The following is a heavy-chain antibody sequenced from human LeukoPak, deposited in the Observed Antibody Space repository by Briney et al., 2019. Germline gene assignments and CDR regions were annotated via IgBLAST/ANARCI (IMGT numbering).Heavy chain of an antibody. CDR3: ARVPYDSSGYYFDY. CDR1: GGSISSYY. V-gene: IGHV4-59*06. Sequence: SETLSLTCTVSGGSISSYYWSWIRQHPGKGLEWIGYIYYSGSTYYNPSLKSRVTISVDTSKNQFSLKLSSVTAADTAVYYCARVPYDSSGYYFDYWGQGTLVTVSS. D-gene: IGHD3-22*01. CDR2: IYYSGST. J-gene: IGHJ4*02.